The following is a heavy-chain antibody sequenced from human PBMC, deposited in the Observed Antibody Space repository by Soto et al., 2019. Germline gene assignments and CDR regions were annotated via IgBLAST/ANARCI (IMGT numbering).Heavy chain of an antibody. CDR2: INPNSGGT. CDR3: ARDRKYRSPARPYYFDY. J-gene: IGHJ4*02. D-gene: IGHD6-6*01. CDR1: GYTFTGYY. Sequence: QVQLVQSGAEVKKPGASVKVSCKASGYTFTGYYMHWVRQAPGQGLEWMGWINPNSGGTNYEQKFQGRVTMTRDKSIITAYMDRSRLRSDDTAVYYCARDRKYRSPARPYYFDYWGKGTLVTVSS. V-gene: IGHV1-2*02.